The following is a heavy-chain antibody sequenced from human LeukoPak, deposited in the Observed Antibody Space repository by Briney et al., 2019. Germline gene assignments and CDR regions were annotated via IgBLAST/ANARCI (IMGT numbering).Heavy chain of an antibody. V-gene: IGHV1-18*01. D-gene: IGHD5-18*01. CDR3: ARDQNVDTAMDLDY. CDR2: ISAYNGNT. J-gene: IGHJ4*02. Sequence: ASVKVSCKASGYTFTSYGISWVRQAPGQGLEWMGWISAYNGNTNYAQKLQGRVTMTTDTSTSTAYMELRSLRSDDTVVYYCARDQNVDTAMDLDYWGQGTLVTVSS. CDR1: GYTFTSYG.